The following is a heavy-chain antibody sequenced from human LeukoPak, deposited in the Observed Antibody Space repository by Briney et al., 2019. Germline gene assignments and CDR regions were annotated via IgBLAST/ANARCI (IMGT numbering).Heavy chain of an antibody. CDR3: AKTRIVQLELVDAFDI. CDR2: ISGSGGST. D-gene: IGHD1-1*01. V-gene: IGHV3-23*01. CDR1: GFTFGIYA. Sequence: GGSLRLSCAASGFTFGIYAMSWVRQAPGKGLEWVSAISGSGGSTYYADSVKGRFTISRDNSKNTLYLQMNSLRAEDTAVYYCAKTRIVQLELVDAFDIWGQGTMVTVSS. J-gene: IGHJ3*02.